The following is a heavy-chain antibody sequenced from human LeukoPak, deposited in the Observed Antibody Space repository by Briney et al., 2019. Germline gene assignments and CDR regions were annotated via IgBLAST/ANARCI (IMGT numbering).Heavy chain of an antibody. Sequence: GGSLRLSCAASGFTVSSNYMSWVRQAPVKGLEWVSVIYSGGSTYYAASVKGRFTISRDNSKNTLYLQMNSLRAEDTAVYYCARESLAVAGSDYWGQGTLVTVSS. CDR3: ARESLAVAGSDY. V-gene: IGHV3-53*01. J-gene: IGHJ4*02. CDR2: IYSGGST. CDR1: GFTVSSNY. D-gene: IGHD6-19*01.